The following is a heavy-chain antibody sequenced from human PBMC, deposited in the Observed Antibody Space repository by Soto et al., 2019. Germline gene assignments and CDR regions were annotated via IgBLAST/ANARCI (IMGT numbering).Heavy chain of an antibody. CDR2: IIPISDTT. Sequence: QLQLVQSGAEVKKPGSSVKVSCKASGGTFSSYAISWVRQAPGQGLEWMGGIIPISDTTNYAQKFQGRVTITAYESTSTAYMELSSLRSEDTAVYYCARSQGSSTSLEIYYYYYYGMDVWGQGTTVTVSS. D-gene: IGHD2-2*01. V-gene: IGHV1-69*01. J-gene: IGHJ6*02. CDR1: GGTFSSYA. CDR3: ARSQGSSTSLEIYYYYYYGMDV.